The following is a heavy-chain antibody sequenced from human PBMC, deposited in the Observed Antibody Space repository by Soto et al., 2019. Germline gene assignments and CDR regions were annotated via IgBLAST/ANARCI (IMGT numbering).Heavy chain of an antibody. CDR2: IKQDGSEK. CDR3: ARGKDGRRAGTYYFDMDV. J-gene: IGHJ6*03. Sequence: GGSLRLSCAASGVSFRDYWMTWVRQAPGKGLDWVANIKQDGSEKYYLDSLKGRFTISRDNAKNSVYLLMNSLRAEDTAVYYCARGKDGRRAGTYYFDMDVWGKGTTVTVSS. D-gene: IGHD1-1*01. V-gene: IGHV3-7*01. CDR1: GVSFRDYW.